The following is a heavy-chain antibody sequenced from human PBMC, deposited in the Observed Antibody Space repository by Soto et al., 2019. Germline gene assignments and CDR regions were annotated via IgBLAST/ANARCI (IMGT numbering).Heavy chain of an antibody. CDR3: ARLYYDYV. CDR2: VSIDSDSI. Sequence: GPLRLSCTASGFDFSTYSMNWVRQAPGKGLEWIAYVSIDSDSIHYADSVKGRFTISRDDAENSLYLQMNSLRDDDTATYYCARLYYDYVWGQGTTVTVSS. J-gene: IGHJ6*02. D-gene: IGHD3-3*01. CDR1: GFDFSTYS. V-gene: IGHV3-48*02.